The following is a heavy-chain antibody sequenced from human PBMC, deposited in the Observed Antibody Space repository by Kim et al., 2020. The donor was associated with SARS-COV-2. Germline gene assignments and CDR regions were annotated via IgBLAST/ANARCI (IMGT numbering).Heavy chain of an antibody. D-gene: IGHD5-12*01. CDR3: TTEESGYSGYQSGGWFDP. CDR1: GFTFSNAW. Sequence: GGSLRLSCAASGFTFSNAWMSWVRQAPGKGLEWVGRIKSKTDGGTTDYAAPVKGRFTISRDDSKNTLYLQMNSLKTEDTAVYYCTTEESGYSGYQSGGWFDPWGQGTLVTVSS. J-gene: IGHJ5*02. V-gene: IGHV3-15*01. CDR2: IKSKTDGGTT.